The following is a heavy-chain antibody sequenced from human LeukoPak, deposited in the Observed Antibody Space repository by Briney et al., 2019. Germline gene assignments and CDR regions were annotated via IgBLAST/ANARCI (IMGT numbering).Heavy chain of an antibody. Sequence: GGSLRLSCAASGFTCSSYAMSWVRQAPGKGLEWVSAISGSGGSTYYADSVKGRFTISRDDSKNTLYLQMNSLRAEDTAVYYCAKDSSSYYYGSGSYGGSVDYWGQGTLVTVSS. V-gene: IGHV3-23*01. CDR2: ISGSGGST. CDR1: GFTCSSYA. J-gene: IGHJ4*02. CDR3: AKDSSSYYYGSGSYGGSVDY. D-gene: IGHD3-10*01.